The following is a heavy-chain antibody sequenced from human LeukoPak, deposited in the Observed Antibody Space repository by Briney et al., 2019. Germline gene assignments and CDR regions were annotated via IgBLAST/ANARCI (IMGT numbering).Heavy chain of an antibody. CDR1: GFTFDDYA. Sequence: GRSLRLSCAASGFTFDDYAMHWVRQAPGKGLEWVSGISWNSGSIGYADSVKGRFTISRDNAKNSLYLQMNSLRAEDMALYYCARGDDFSYWGQGTLVTVSS. CDR2: ISWNSGSI. D-gene: IGHD3-3*01. J-gene: IGHJ4*02. V-gene: IGHV3-9*03. CDR3: ARGDDFSY.